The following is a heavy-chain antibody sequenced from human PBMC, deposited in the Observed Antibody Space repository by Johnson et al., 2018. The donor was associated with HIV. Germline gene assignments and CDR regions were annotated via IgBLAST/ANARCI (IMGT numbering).Heavy chain of an antibody. CDR3: AREGEHVRGNYRYVIGAFDM. J-gene: IGHJ3*02. D-gene: IGHD3-16*02. V-gene: IGHV3-11*01. CDR2: ISSSGSNI. CDR1: GFTFSDYY. Sequence: QVQLVESGGGLVQPGGSLRLSCAASGFTFSDYYMTWIRQAPGKGLEWVSYISSSGSNIYYADFVKGRFTISRDNAKNSLYLQMNSLRAEDTAVYYCAREGEHVRGNYRYVIGAFDMWGQGTMVTVSS.